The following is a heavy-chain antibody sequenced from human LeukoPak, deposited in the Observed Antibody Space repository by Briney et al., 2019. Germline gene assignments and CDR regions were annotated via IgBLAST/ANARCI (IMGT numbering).Heavy chain of an antibody. J-gene: IGHJ4*02. CDR1: GFTFSSYA. CDR3: ARGGLDILTGYSLY. Sequence: GRSLRLSCAASGFTFSSYAMHWVRQAPGKGLEWVAVISYDGSNKYYADSVKGRFTISRDNSKNTLYLQMNSLRAEDTAVYYCARGGLDILTGYSLYWGQGTLVTVSS. V-gene: IGHV3-30-3*01. CDR2: ISYDGSNK. D-gene: IGHD3-9*01.